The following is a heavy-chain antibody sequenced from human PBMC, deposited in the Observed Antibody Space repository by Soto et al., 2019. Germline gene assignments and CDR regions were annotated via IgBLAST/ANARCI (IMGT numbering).Heavy chain of an antibody. V-gene: IGHV3-23*01. CDR3: ARRGSGSDYDY. D-gene: IGHD1-26*01. Sequence: EVQLLESGGGLVQPGGSLRLSCAASGFTFSTYAMRWVRQAPGKGLEWVSAISGRGDSTYYADSVKGRFTISRDNSKNTLYLQMNSLRAEDTAVYYGARRGSGSDYDYWGQGTLVSVSS. J-gene: IGHJ4*02. CDR1: GFTFSTYA. CDR2: ISGRGDST.